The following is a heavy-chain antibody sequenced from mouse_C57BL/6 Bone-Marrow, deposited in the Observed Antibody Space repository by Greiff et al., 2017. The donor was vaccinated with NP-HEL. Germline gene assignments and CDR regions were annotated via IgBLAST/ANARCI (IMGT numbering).Heavy chain of an antibody. CDR1: GFNIKDDY. Sequence: EVQLQQSGAELVRPGASVKLSCTVSGFNIKDDYMHWVKQRPEQGLEWIGWIDPANGATEYASKFQGKATITADTSYNPAYLQLSSLTAEDTAVDYCTTGGSSPYAMDYWGQGTAVTVAS. V-gene: IGHV14-4*01. D-gene: IGHD1-1*01. CDR2: IDPANGAT. J-gene: IGHJ4*01. CDR3: TTGGSSPYAMDY.